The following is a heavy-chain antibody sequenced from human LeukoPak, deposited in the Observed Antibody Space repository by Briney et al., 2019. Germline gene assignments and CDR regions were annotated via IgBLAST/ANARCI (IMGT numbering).Heavy chain of an antibody. Sequence: GGSLRLSCAAPGFIFSNYWMSWVRQAPGKGLEWVANIKQDGSEKYYVDSVKGRFTISRDNAKNSLYLQMNSLRAEDTAVYYCARGVDYWGQGTLVTVSS. CDR1: GFIFSNYW. CDR2: IKQDGSEK. J-gene: IGHJ4*02. V-gene: IGHV3-7*04. CDR3: ARGVDY.